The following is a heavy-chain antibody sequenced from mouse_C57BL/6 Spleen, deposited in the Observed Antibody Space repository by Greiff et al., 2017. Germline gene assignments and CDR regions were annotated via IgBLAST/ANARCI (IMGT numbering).Heavy chain of an antibody. Sequence: QVQLQQPGAELVMPGASVKLSCKASGYTFTSYWMHWVKQRPGQGLEWIGEIDPSDSYTNYNQKFKGKSTLTVDKSSSTAYMQLSSLTSEDSAVYYCARYGYGSPWFAYWGQGTLVIVSA. CDR2: IDPSDSYT. D-gene: IGHD1-1*01. CDR1: GYTFTSYW. J-gene: IGHJ3*01. CDR3: ARYGYGSPWFAY. V-gene: IGHV1-69*01.